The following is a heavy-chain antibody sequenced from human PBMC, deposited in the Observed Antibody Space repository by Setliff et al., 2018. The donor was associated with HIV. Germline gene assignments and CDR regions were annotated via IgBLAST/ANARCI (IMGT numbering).Heavy chain of an antibody. CDR1: GFTFSSFS. Sequence: QPGGSLRLSCAASGFTFSSFSMHWVRQAPGKGLEWVSYITSSGNTMDYADSVKGRFTISRDNAKNTLHLQMNSLKTEDTALYYCAKGPHYSDTSGYQYFQHWGQGTLVTVSS. D-gene: IGHD3-22*01. J-gene: IGHJ1*01. CDR2: ITSSGNTM. CDR3: AKGPHYSDTSGYQYFQH. V-gene: IGHV3-48*04.